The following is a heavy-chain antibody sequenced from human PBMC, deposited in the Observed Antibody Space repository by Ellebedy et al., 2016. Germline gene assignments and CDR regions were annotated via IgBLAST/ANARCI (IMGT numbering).Heavy chain of an antibody. Sequence: SETLSLTCTVSGGSISSSSYYWGWIRQPPGKGLEWIGSIYYSGSTNYNPSLKSRVTISVDTSKNQFSLKLSSVTAADTAVYYCARQWLAHFDYWGQGTLVTVSS. D-gene: IGHD6-19*01. CDR1: GGSISSSSYY. V-gene: IGHV4-39*07. CDR2: IYYSGST. CDR3: ARQWLAHFDY. J-gene: IGHJ4*02.